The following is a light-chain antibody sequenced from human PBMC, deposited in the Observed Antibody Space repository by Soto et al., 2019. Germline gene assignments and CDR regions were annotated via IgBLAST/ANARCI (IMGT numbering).Light chain of an antibody. CDR2: DVS. Sequence: QSLLTQPAAVSGSPGQSITISCPGTSIDVGGYNYVSWYQQHPGKAPKLMIYDVSNRPSGVSSRFSGSKSGNTASLTISGLQAEDEADYYCSSYTSSSTYVFGTGTKVT. J-gene: IGLJ1*01. CDR1: SIDVGGYNY. CDR3: SSYTSSSTYV. V-gene: IGLV2-14*01.